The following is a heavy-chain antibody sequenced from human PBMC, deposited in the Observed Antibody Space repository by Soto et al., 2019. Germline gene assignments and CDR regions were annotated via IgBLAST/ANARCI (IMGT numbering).Heavy chain of an antibody. D-gene: IGHD1-26*01. CDR3: ASSSGSYWQLDY. CDR1: GYTFTSYA. Sequence: QVQLVQSGAEVKKPGASVKVSCKASGYTFTSYAMHWVRQAPGQRLEWMGWINAGNGNTKYSQKFQGRVTITRDTCASTAYMELSSLRSEDTAVYYCASSSGSYWQLDYWGQGTLVNVSS. J-gene: IGHJ4*02. V-gene: IGHV1-3*01. CDR2: INAGNGNT.